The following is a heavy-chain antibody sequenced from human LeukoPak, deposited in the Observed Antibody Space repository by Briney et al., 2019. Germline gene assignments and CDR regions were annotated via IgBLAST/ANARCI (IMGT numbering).Heavy chain of an antibody. J-gene: IGHJ4*02. Sequence: GGSLRLSCAASGFTFNDFAMHWVRHTPGKGLEWVSGISWNSGSIGYADSVKGRFTISRDNSKNTLYLQMNSLRAEDTAVYYCARDFGSGWDPNNFDYWGQGTLVTVSS. CDR3: ARDFGSGWDPNNFDY. CDR2: ISWNSGSI. D-gene: IGHD6-19*01. CDR1: GFTFNDFA. V-gene: IGHV3-9*01.